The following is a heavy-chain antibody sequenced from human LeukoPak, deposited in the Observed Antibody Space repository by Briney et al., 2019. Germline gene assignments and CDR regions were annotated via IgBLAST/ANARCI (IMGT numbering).Heavy chain of an antibody. CDR1: GGTFSSYA. J-gene: IGHJ4*02. CDR3: AILPPLYYYDSSGYFDY. CDR2: IIPIFGTA. Sequence: ASVKVSCKASGGTFSSYAISLVRQAPGQGLEWMGGIIPIFGTANYAQKFQGRVTITTDESTSTAYMELSSLRSEDTAVDYCAILPPLYYYDSSGYFDYWGQGTLVTVSS. V-gene: IGHV1-69*05. D-gene: IGHD3-22*01.